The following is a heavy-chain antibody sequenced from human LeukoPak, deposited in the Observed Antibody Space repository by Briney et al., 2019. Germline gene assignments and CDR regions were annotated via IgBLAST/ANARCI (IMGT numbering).Heavy chain of an antibody. CDR1: GFTFSSYS. V-gene: IGHV3-21*01. D-gene: IGHD5-18*01. CDR3: ATTVDTAMGIDY. J-gene: IGHJ4*02. Sequence: GGSLRLSCAASGFTFSSYSMSWVRQAPGKGLEWVSSISSGSSYIYYADSVKGRFTISRDNAKNSLYLQMNSLRAEDTAVYYCATTVDTAMGIDYWGQGTLVTVSS. CDR2: ISSGSSYI.